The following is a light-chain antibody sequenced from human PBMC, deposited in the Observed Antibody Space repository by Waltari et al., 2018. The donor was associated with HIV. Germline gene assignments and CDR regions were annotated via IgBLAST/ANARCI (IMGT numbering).Light chain of an antibody. J-gene: IGKJ1*01. CDR1: QVIGNY. V-gene: IGKV1-27*01. CDR3: QKYNNAPQT. CDR2: AAA. Sequence: DIQMTQSSSSLSASVGDRVTITCRASQVIGNYCAWYQQKPGQVPKLLIYAAATLQSGVPSRFSGSGSGTDFTLTISSLQPEDVASYYCQKYNNAPQTFGQGTKVEIK.